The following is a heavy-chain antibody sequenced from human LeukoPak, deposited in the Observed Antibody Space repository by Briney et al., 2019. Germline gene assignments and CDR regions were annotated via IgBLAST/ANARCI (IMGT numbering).Heavy chain of an antibody. V-gene: IGHV3-74*01. CDR1: GFTFSSSW. CDR2: INSDGSSI. Sequence: GGSLRLSCAASGFTFSSSWMHWVRQAPGKGLVWVSRINSDGSSISYSDSVKGRFTISRDNAKNSLYLQMNSLRAEDTAVYYCARETYYYDSSGYPGGAYWGQGTLVTVSS. J-gene: IGHJ4*02. CDR3: ARETYYYDSSGYPGGAY. D-gene: IGHD3-22*01.